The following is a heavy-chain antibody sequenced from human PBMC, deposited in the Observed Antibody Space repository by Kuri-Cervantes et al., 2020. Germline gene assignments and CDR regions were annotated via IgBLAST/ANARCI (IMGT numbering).Heavy chain of an antibody. Sequence: GGSLRLSCAASGFTFRTSWMTWVRQAPGKGLEWVATIKKDGSEEYYVDSVKGRFIISRDNAKNSLLLQMNSLRAEDTAVYYCARDRCSGGSCYPNWFDPWGQGTLVTVSS. CDR2: IKKDGSEE. CDR1: GFTFRTSW. CDR3: ARDRCSGGSCYPNWFDP. D-gene: IGHD2-15*01. J-gene: IGHJ5*02. V-gene: IGHV3-7*03.